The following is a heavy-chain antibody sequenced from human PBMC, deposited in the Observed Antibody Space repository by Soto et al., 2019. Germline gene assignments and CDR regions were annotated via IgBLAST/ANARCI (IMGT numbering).Heavy chain of an antibody. CDR3: ARVGYSYEWFDP. CDR2: IYYSGST. J-gene: IGHJ5*02. CDR1: GGSISSGNYY. D-gene: IGHD5-18*01. V-gene: IGHV4-31*03. Sequence: QVQLQESGPGLVKPSQTLSLTCTVSGGSISSGNYYWSWIRQHPGKGLEWIGYIYYSGSTYYNPYLKSRVNISVDTSKNQFSLKLSSVTAAVTAVYYCARVGYSYEWFDPWGQGTRVIVSS.